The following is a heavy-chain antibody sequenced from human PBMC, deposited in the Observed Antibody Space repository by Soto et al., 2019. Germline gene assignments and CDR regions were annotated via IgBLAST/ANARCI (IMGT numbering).Heavy chain of an antibody. V-gene: IGHV4-59*08. CDR2: IYYSGST. CDR1: GGPISSYY. CDR3: ARRWGATFDF. J-gene: IGHJ4*02. Sequence: QVQLQESGPGLVKPSETLSLTCTVSGGPISSYYWSWIRQPPGKGLEWIGYIYYSGSTNHNPSLKSRVTISVDTSKNQFSLKLSSVTAADTAVYYCARRWGATFDFWGQGTLVTVSS. D-gene: IGHD1-26*01.